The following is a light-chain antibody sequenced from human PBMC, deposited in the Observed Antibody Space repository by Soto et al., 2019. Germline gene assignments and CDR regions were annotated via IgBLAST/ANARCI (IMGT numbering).Light chain of an antibody. CDR2: EVS. CDR3: CSYGGSRAV. J-gene: IGLJ7*01. CDR1: SSYVGSHNL. Sequence: QSALTQPASVSGSPGQSITLSCTGTSSYVGSHNLVSWYQQHPGQAPKLLISEVSKRPLGVSARFSASKSGNTASLTISGLQAEDEADYYCCSYGGSRAVFGGGTQ. V-gene: IGLV2-23*02.